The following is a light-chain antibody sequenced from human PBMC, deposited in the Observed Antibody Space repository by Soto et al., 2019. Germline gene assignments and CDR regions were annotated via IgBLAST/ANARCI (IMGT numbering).Light chain of an antibody. CDR3: QSYDSSLSGSNV. CDR2: GNS. V-gene: IGLV1-40*01. CDR1: SSNIGTYS. Sequence: QSVLTQPPSASGTPGQRVTISCSGSSSNIGTYSVSWYQQFPGTAPRLLIYGNSNRPSGVPDRFSGSKSGTSASLAITGLQAEDEADYYCQSYDSSLSGSNVFGTGTKVTVL. J-gene: IGLJ1*01.